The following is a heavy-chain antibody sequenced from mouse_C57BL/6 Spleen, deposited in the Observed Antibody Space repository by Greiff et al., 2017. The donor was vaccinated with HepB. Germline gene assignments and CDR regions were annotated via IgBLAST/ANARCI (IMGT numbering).Heavy chain of an antibody. CDR2: INYDGSST. J-gene: IGHJ4*01. D-gene: IGHD1-1*02. V-gene: IGHV5-16*01. CDR1: GFTFSDYY. CDR3: ARDGYGGYPYYAMDY. Sequence: EVNLVESEGGLVQPGSSMKLSCTASGFTFSDYYMAWVRQVPEKGLEWVANINYDGSSTYYLDSLKSRFIISRDNAKNILYLQMSSLKSEDTATYYCARDGYGGYPYYAMDYWGQGTSVTVSS.